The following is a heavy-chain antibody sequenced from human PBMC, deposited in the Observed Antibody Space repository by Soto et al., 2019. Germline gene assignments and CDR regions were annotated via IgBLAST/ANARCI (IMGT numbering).Heavy chain of an antibody. J-gene: IGHJ4*02. V-gene: IGHV1-18*01. CDR3: ARDLLAYGSGSYPFFF. Sequence: ASVKVSCKASGYTFTSYGISWVRQAPGQGLEWMGWISAYNGNTNYAQKLQGRVTMTTDTSTSTAYMELRSLRSDDTAVYYCARDLLAYGSGSYPFFFWGQGTLVTAPQ. D-gene: IGHD3-10*01. CDR1: GYTFTSYG. CDR2: ISAYNGNT.